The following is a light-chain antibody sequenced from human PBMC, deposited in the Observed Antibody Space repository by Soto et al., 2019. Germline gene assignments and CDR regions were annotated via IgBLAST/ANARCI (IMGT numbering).Light chain of an antibody. CDR1: QSVISSY. CDR2: GAS. Sequence: EIVLTQSPGTLSLSPGERATLSCRASQSVISSYLAWYQQKPGQAPRLLIYGASTRATGIPDRFGGSGSGTDFTLTISRLEPEDFAVYYCQQYGSSPCTFGQGTKVEIK. CDR3: QQYGSSPCT. V-gene: IGKV3-20*01. J-gene: IGKJ1*01.